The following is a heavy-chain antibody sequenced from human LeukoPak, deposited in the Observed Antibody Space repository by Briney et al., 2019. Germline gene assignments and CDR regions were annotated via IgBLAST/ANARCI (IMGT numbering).Heavy chain of an antibody. CDR2: IYPGDSDT. Sequence: GASLQISCKGSGSSFTSYWIGWVRQLPGKGLEWMGIIYPGDSDTRYSPSFQGQVTISADKSISTAYLQWSSLKASDTAMYYCASPASLSGSYYFDYWGQGTLVTVSS. V-gene: IGHV5-51*01. CDR1: GSSFTSYW. J-gene: IGHJ4*02. D-gene: IGHD1-26*01. CDR3: ASPASLSGSYYFDY.